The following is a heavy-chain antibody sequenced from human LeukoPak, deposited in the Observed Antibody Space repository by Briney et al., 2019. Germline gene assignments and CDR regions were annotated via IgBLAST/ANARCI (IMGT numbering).Heavy chain of an antibody. J-gene: IGHJ6*03. CDR3: ATSSINYCSSTSCYLDYYYYMDV. V-gene: IGHV4-4*07. Sequence: SETLSLTCTVSGGSISSYYWSWIRQPAGKGLEWIGRIYTSGSTNNNPSLKSRATMSVDTSKNQFSLKLSSVTAADTAVYYCATSSINYCSSTSCYLDYYYYMDVWGKGTTVTVSS. D-gene: IGHD2-2*01. CDR1: GGSISSYY. CDR2: IYTSGST.